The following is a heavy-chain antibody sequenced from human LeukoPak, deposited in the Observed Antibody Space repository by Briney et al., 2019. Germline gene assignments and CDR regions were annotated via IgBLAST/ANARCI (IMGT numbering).Heavy chain of an antibody. V-gene: IGHV1-8*02. CDR1: GYTFTSYD. J-gene: IGHJ5*02. Sequence: ASVKVSCKASGYTFTSYDINWVRQATGQGLEWMAWMNPDSGYTDYAQKFQGRVTVTRDTSIGTAYMELSSLRSEDSAVYYCARVPNGGDEFDPWGQGTLVTVSS. CDR2: MNPDSGYT. CDR3: ARVPNGGDEFDP. D-gene: IGHD2-21*02.